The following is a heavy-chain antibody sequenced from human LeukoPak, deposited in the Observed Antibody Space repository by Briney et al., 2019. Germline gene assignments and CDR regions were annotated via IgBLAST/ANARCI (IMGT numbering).Heavy chain of an antibody. Sequence: PSETLSLTCAVYGGSFSGYYWSWIRQPPGKGLEWIGEINHSGSTNYNPSLKSRVTISVDTSKNQFSLKLSSVTAADTAVYYCAREETVTDAFDIWGQGTMVTVSS. D-gene: IGHD4-17*01. CDR3: AREETVTDAFDI. CDR2: INHSGST. J-gene: IGHJ3*02. CDR1: GGSFSGYY. V-gene: IGHV4-34*01.